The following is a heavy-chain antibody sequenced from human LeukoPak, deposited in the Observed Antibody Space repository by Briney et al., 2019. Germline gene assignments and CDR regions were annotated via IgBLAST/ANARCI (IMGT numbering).Heavy chain of an antibody. Sequence: PGGSLRLSCEASGFTLSQYGLHWVRQAPGKGLEWVAFIPSEGSGRFHAASVKDRFSISKDDSKHTLYLQMNSLRAEDTALYYCVKSGNTSGSYWYFDLWGRSTLVTVSS. CDR1: GFTLSQYG. CDR2: IPSEGSGR. J-gene: IGHJ2*01. CDR3: VKSGNTSGSYWYFDL. V-gene: IGHV3-30*02. D-gene: IGHD3-10*01.